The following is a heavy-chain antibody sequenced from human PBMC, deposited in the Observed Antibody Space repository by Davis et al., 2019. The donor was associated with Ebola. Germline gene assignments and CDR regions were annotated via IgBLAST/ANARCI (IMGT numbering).Heavy chain of an antibody. CDR1: GDSVSDYF. V-gene: IGHV4-34*01. Sequence: SETLSPTCAVYGDSVSDYFWSWIRQPPGKGLEWIGETGHIGYTNYSPSLMSRVTMSVDSSKNQFSLKLHSVTAADTAVYSCARTTKTNIEASGLGFNSFDSWGQGALVSVSS. J-gene: IGHJ5*01. CDR2: TGHIGYT. D-gene: IGHD4-17*01. CDR3: ARTTKTNIEASGLGFNSFDS.